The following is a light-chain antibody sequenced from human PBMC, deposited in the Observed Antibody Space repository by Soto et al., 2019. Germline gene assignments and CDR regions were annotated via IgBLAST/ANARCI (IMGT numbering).Light chain of an antibody. Sequence: EMVMTQSPATLSVSPVERATLSCRASQSVNSKLAWYQQKPGQAPRLLISGASTRATGISARFSGSGSGTEFTLTISSLQSEDFAVYYCQQYNNWPGTVGQGTKVDIK. CDR3: QQYNNWPGT. V-gene: IGKV3-15*01. J-gene: IGKJ1*01. CDR2: GAS. CDR1: QSVNSK.